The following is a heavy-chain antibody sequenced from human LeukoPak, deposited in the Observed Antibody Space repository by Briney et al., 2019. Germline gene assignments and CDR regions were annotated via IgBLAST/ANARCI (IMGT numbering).Heavy chain of an antibody. Sequence: SSETLSLTCTVSGGIRSDYWSWIQQSPGKGLEWIGRVSYTGSTRYNPSLQSRVTISLDTSRNHFSLKLSSLNAADTAVYYCARLLDYDNSGDPDIFDIWGQGTMVTVSS. V-gene: IGHV4-59*01. CDR3: ARLLDYDNSGDPDIFDI. CDR1: GGIRSDY. J-gene: IGHJ3*02. CDR2: VSYTGST. D-gene: IGHD3-22*01.